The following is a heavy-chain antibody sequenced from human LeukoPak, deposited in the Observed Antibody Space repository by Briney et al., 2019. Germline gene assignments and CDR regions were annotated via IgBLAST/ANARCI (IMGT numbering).Heavy chain of an antibody. D-gene: IGHD3-10*01. V-gene: IGHV1-2*02. CDR3: ARDGGLLWFGNIDY. Sequence: ASVKVSCKASVYTLTGYYMHWVRQAPGQGREWMGWINPNSGGTNYAQKFQGRATMPRDTSISTAYMELSRLSSDDTAVYYCARDGGLLWFGNIDYWGQGTLVTVSS. CDR2: INPNSGGT. J-gene: IGHJ4*02. CDR1: VYTLTGYY.